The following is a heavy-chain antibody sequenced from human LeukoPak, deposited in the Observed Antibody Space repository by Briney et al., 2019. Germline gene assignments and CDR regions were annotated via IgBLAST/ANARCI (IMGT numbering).Heavy chain of an antibody. V-gene: IGHV1-2*02. J-gene: IGHJ4*02. CDR3: ARGVTTYYDFWSGFRTFDY. CDR2: INPNSGGT. Sequence: GASVKVSCKASGYTFTGYYMHWVRQAPGQGLEWMGWINPNSGGTNYAQKFQGRVTMTRGTSISTAYMELSRLRSDDTAVYYCARGVTTYYDFWSGFRTFDYWGQGTLVTVSS. D-gene: IGHD3-3*01. CDR1: GYTFTGYY.